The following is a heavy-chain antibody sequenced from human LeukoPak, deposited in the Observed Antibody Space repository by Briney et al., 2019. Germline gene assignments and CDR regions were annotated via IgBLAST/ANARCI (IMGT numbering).Heavy chain of an antibody. Sequence: GGSLRLSCAASGFTFSSYAMSWVRQAPGKGLEWVAVIWYDGSNKYYADSVKGRFTISRDNSKSTLYLQMNSLRAEDTAVYYCARDGGLSIAENWFDPWGQGTLVTVSS. J-gene: IGHJ5*02. D-gene: IGHD6-6*01. CDR1: GFTFSSYA. CDR3: ARDGGLSIAENWFDP. V-gene: IGHV3-33*08. CDR2: IWYDGSNK.